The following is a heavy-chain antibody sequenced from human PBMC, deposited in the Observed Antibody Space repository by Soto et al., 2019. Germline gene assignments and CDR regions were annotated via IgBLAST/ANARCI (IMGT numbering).Heavy chain of an antibody. CDR1: GGTFSSYA. CDR3: AREYCGGDCHTYNWFDP. Sequence: GASVKVSYKASGGTFSSYAISWVRQAPGQGLEWMGGIIPIFGTANYAQKFQGRVTITADKSTSTAYMELSSLRSEDTAVYYCAREYCGGDCHTYNWFDPWGQGTLVTVSS. D-gene: IGHD2-21*02. CDR2: IIPIFGTA. J-gene: IGHJ5*02. V-gene: IGHV1-69*06.